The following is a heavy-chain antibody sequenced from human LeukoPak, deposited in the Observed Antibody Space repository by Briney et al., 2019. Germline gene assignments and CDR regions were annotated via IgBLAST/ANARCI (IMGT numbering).Heavy chain of an antibody. CDR2: IYYSGST. D-gene: IGHD4-23*01. V-gene: IGHV4-59*08. CDR3: ARLSYGGNSWWFDP. CDR1: GGSISSYY. Sequence: SETLSLTCTVSGGSISSYYWSWIRQPPGKGLEWIGYIYYSGSTNYNPSLKSRVTISVDTSKNQSSLKLSSVTAADTAVYYCARLSYGGNSWWFDPWGQGTLVTVSS. J-gene: IGHJ5*02.